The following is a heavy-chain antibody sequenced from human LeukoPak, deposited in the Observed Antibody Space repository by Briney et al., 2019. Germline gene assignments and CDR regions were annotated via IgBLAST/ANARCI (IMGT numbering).Heavy chain of an antibody. V-gene: IGHV3-23*01. CDR3: AKEQRIRHCSEGVCMEGYYFDY. CDR1: GFPYNMFA. J-gene: IGHJ4*02. D-gene: IGHD2-8*01. CDR2: LSRGGGSA. Sequence: GGSLRLSCTRSGFPYNMFAMHWVRQAPGQGLEWVSCLSRGGGSANYADSVKGRLPISRDPSKNMLFLQMNDLRHEDTAVYYGAKEQRIRHCSEGVCMEGYYFDYWGQGSLVTVSS.